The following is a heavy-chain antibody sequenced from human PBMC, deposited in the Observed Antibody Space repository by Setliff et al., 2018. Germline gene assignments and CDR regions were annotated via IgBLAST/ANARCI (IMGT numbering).Heavy chain of an antibody. CDR2: LNPNSGGT. V-gene: IGHV1-2*04. CDR1: GYTFTDYY. D-gene: IGHD3-9*01. CDR3: ARGKYDILTGEYYFDF. Sequence: ASVKVSCKVSGYTFTDYYMHWVQQAPGQGLEWMGCLNPNSGGTNSTRKFEGCVTMTRDTSISAAYMELSSLKSNDTAVYYCARGKYDILTGEYYFDFWGQGTLVTVSS. J-gene: IGHJ4*02.